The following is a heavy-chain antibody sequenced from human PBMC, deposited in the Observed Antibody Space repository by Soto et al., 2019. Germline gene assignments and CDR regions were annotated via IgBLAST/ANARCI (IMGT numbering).Heavy chain of an antibody. D-gene: IGHD3-10*01. CDR1: GVTFSTYA. CDR2: ISGNGGST. Sequence: PGGSLRLSCAASGVTFSTYAMTWVRQAPGKGLEWVSSISGNGGSTYYADSVKGRFTISRDNSKNTLYLQMNSLRAEDTAVYYCAKDPKYYYGSGSHHWGQGTLVTVSS. V-gene: IGHV3-23*01. J-gene: IGHJ4*02. CDR3: AKDPKYYYGSGSHH.